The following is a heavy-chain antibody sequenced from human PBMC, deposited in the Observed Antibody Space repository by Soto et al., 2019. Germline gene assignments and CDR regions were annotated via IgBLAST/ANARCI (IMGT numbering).Heavy chain of an antibody. D-gene: IGHD6-13*01. Sequence: GASVKVSCKASGYTFTSYGISWVRQAPGQGLEWMGWISAYNGNTNYAQKLQGRVTMTRDTSTSTVYMELNSLRAEDTAVYYCARAGGYSRTTPNPRAYDMDVWGQGTTVTVSS. V-gene: IGHV1-18*01. CDR3: ARAGGYSRTTPNPRAYDMDV. CDR2: ISAYNGNT. CDR1: GYTFTSYG. J-gene: IGHJ6*02.